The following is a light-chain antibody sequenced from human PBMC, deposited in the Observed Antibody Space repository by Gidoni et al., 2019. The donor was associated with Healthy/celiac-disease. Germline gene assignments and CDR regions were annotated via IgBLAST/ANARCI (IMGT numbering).Light chain of an antibody. CDR2: DAS. CDR1: QSVSSY. J-gene: IGKJ3*01. CDR3: QQRSNWPRFT. Sequence: EIVLTQSPATLSLSPGERATLSCRGSQSVSSYLAWYQQKPGQAPRLLIYDASNRATCIPARFSGGGSGTDFTLTISRLEHEDVAVYYCQQRSNWPRFTFGHGTKVDIK. V-gene: IGKV3-11*01.